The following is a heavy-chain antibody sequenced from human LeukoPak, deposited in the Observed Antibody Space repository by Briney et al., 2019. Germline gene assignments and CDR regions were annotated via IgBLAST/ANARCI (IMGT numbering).Heavy chain of an antibody. J-gene: IGHJ4*02. CDR3: ARDGHCSGGSCYTFFDY. Sequence: GASVKVSCKASRYTFTGYYMHWVRQAPGQGLEWMGWINPNSGGTNYAQKFQGRVTMTRDTSISTAYMELSRLRSDDTAVYYCARDGHCSGGSCYTFFDYWGQGTLVTVSS. D-gene: IGHD2-15*01. V-gene: IGHV1-2*02. CDR2: INPNSGGT. CDR1: RYTFTGYY.